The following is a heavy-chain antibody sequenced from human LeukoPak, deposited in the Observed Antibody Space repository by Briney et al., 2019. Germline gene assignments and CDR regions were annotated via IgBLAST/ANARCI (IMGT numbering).Heavy chain of an antibody. CDR1: GYTFTSYG. Sequence: ASVKVSCKASGYTFTSYGISWVRQAPGQGLEWMGWISAHNGNTNYAQKLQGRVTMTTDTSTSTAYMELRSLRSDDTAVYYCARDSPGIGGSSWLDYWGQGTLVTVSS. J-gene: IGHJ4*02. D-gene: IGHD6-13*01. V-gene: IGHV1-18*01. CDR2: ISAHNGNT. CDR3: ARDSPGIGGSSWLDY.